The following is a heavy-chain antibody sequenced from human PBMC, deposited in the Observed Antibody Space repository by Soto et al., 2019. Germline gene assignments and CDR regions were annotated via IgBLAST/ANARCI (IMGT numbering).Heavy chain of an antibody. D-gene: IGHD2-2*01. Sequence: QLQLQESGPGLVKPSETQSLTCTVSGGSISSSSYYWGWIRQPPGKGLEGIGSIYYSGSTYYNPSLKSRVTISVDTSKNQFSLQLSSVTAADTAVYYCAGVGYCSSTSCYYFDYWGQGTLVTVSS. V-gene: IGHV4-39*01. J-gene: IGHJ4*02. CDR2: IYYSGST. CDR1: GGSISSSSYY. CDR3: AGVGYCSSTSCYYFDY.